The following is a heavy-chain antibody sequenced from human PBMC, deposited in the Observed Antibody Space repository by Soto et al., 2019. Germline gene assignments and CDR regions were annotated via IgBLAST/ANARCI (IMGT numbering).Heavy chain of an antibody. CDR2: IYYSGST. CDR3: ARGGIDSSGYYFSPDAFDI. D-gene: IGHD3-22*01. CDR1: GGSISSGDYY. Sequence: SETLSLTCTVSGGSISSGDYYWSWIRQPPGKGLEWIGYIYYSGSTYYNPSLKSRVTISVDTSKNQFSLKLSSVTAADTAVYYCARGGIDSSGYYFSPDAFDIWGQGTMVTV. J-gene: IGHJ3*02. V-gene: IGHV4-30-4*01.